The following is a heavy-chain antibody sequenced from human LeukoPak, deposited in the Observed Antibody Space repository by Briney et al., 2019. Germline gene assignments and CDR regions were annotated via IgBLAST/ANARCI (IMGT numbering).Heavy chain of an antibody. J-gene: IGHJ4*02. V-gene: IGHV1-18*04. CDR2: ISAYNGNT. CDR3: ARVQWDDRGIDY. D-gene: IGHD1-26*01. Sequence: ASVKVSCKASGYTFTSYYMHWVRQAPGQGLEWMGWISAYNGNTNYAQKLQGRVTMTTGTSTSTAYMELRSLRSDDTAVYYCARVQWDDRGIDYWGQGTLVTVSS. CDR1: GYTFTSYY.